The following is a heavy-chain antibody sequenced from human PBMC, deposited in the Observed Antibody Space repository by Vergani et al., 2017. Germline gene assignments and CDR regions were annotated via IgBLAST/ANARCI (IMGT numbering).Heavy chain of an antibody. CDR2: ISGSGGST. V-gene: IGHV3-23*01. D-gene: IGHD3-16*01. CDR1: GFTFSSYA. CDR3: AKARYMITFGGVLS. J-gene: IGHJ4*02. Sequence: EVQLLESGGGLVQPGGSLRLSCAASGFTFSSYAMSWVRQAPGKGLEWVSAISGSGGSTYYADSVKGRFTISRDNSKNTLYLQMNSLRAEDTAVYYCAKARYMITFGGVLSWGQGTLVTVSA.